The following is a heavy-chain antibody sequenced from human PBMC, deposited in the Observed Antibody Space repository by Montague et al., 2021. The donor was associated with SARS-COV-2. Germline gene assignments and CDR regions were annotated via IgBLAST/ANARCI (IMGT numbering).Heavy chain of an antibody. D-gene: IGHD4-17*01. Sequence: SETLSLTCAVYGGSFSGYYWSWIRQPPGKGLEWIGEINHSGSTNYNQSLKSRVTISVDTSKNQFSLKLSSVTAADTAVYYCARGPITVTTFYYYYGMDVWGQGTTVTVSS. CDR2: INHSGST. V-gene: IGHV4-34*01. CDR3: ARGPITVTTFYYYYGMDV. CDR1: GGSFSGYY. J-gene: IGHJ6*02.